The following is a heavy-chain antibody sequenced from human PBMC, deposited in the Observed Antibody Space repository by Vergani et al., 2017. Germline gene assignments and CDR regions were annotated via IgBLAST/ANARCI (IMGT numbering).Heavy chain of an antibody. D-gene: IGHD4-17*01. Sequence: QVQLQQWGAGLLKPSETLSLTCAVYGGSFSGYYWSWIRQPPGKGLEWIGEINHSGSTNYNPSLKSRVTISVDTSKNQFSLKLSSVTAADTAVYYCARDFYVSDGDYGPLDYWGQGTLVTVSS. J-gene: IGHJ4*02. CDR2: INHSGST. CDR3: ARDFYVSDGDYGPLDY. CDR1: GGSFSGYY. V-gene: IGHV4-34*01.